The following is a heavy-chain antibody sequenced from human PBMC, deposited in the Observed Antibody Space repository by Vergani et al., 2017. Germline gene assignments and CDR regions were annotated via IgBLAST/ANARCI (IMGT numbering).Heavy chain of an antibody. CDR3: ARGRGDYNLPYFDY. D-gene: IGHD4-17*01. CDR1: GGSISSYY. Sequence: QVQLQESGPGLVKPSETLSLTCTVSGGSISSYYWSWIRQPPGQGLEWIGYSYYSGSTNYNPSLKSRVTISVDTSKNQFSLKLSSVTAADTAVDYCARGRGDYNLPYFDYWGQGTLVTVSS. V-gene: IGHV4-59*01. J-gene: IGHJ4*02. CDR2: SYYSGST.